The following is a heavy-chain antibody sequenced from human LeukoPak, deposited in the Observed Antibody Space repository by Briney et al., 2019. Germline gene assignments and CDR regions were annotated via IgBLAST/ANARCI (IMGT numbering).Heavy chain of an antibody. D-gene: IGHD3-10*01. CDR3: AKELFGSGNSFNGVFDS. CDR1: GFTFGSYA. J-gene: IGHJ4*02. V-gene: IGHV3-23*01. CDR2: VRGGGDNI. Sequence: GGSLRLSCAASGFTFGSYAMSWVRQAPGKGLEWVSSVRGGGDNIQYAVSVKGRFTISRDNSNKTLHLQMNNLRVDDTAVYYCAKELFGSGNSFNGVFDSWGQGALVTVSS.